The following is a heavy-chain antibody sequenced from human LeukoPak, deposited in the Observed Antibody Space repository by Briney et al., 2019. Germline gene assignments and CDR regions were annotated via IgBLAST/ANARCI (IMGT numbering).Heavy chain of an antibody. J-gene: IGHJ4*02. CDR3: AKVLGYSSGWFFDY. CDR1: GFTFSSYA. V-gene: IGHV3-23*01. Sequence: QAGGSLRLSCAASGFTFSSYAMSWVRQAPGKVLEWVSAISGSGGSTYYADSVKGRFTISRDNSKNTLYLQMNSLRAEDTAVYYCAKVLGYSSGWFFDYWGQGTLVTVSS. D-gene: IGHD6-19*01. CDR2: ISGSGGST.